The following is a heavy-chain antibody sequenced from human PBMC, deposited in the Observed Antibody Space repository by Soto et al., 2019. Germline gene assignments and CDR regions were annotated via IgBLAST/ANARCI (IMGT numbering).Heavy chain of an antibody. CDR3: ASHPSCSSTSCYVRPLGY. D-gene: IGHD2-2*01. V-gene: IGHV1-3*05. CDR1: GYTFTSYA. CDR2: INAGNGNT. Sequence: QVQLVQSGAEEKKPGASVKVSRKASGYTFTSYAMHWVRQAPGQRLEWMGWINAGNGNTKYSQKCQGRVTITRDTSASTAYMALSSLRSEDTAVYYCASHPSCSSTSCYVRPLGYWGQGTLVTVSS. J-gene: IGHJ4*02.